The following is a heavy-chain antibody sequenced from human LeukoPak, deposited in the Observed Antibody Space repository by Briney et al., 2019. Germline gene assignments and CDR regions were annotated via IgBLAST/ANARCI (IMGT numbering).Heavy chain of an antibody. CDR3: TTAFYGDYALDY. CDR1: GFTFSNAW. CDR2: IKSKTDGGTT. V-gene: IGHV3-15*01. Sequence: GGSLRLSCAASGFTFSNAWMSWVRQAPGKGLEWVGRIKSKTDGGTTDYAAPVKGRFTISRDDSKNTLYLQMNSLKTEDTAVYYCTTAFYGDYALDYWGQGTLVTVSS. J-gene: IGHJ4*02. D-gene: IGHD4-17*01.